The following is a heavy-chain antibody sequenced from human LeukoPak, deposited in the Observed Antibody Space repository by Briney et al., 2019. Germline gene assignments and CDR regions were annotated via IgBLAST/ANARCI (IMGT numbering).Heavy chain of an antibody. CDR1: GGTFSSYA. CDR3: ARSSNYGSYYYYYYMDV. J-gene: IGHJ6*03. D-gene: IGHD4-11*01. Sequence: SVKVSCKASGGTFSSYAISWVRQAPGQGLEWMGGIIPIFGTANYAQKFQGRVTITADESTSTAYMELSSLRSEDTAVYYCARSSNYGSYYYYYYMDVWGKGTTVTVSS. CDR2: IIPIFGTA. V-gene: IGHV1-69*13.